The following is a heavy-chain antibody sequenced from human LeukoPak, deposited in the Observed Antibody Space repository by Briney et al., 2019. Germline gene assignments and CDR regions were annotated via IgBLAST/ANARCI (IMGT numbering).Heavy chain of an antibody. Sequence: ASVKVSCKASGYTFTGFYVHWVRQAPGQGLEWMGWINPNNGGTNYVQKFQGRVTMTRDTSISTAYMELSRLRSDDTAVYYCARPYASGNYWLWWGQGTLVTVSS. CDR3: ARPYASGNYWLW. J-gene: IGHJ4*02. CDR2: INPNNGGT. D-gene: IGHD3-10*01. CDR1: GYTFTGFY. V-gene: IGHV1-2*02.